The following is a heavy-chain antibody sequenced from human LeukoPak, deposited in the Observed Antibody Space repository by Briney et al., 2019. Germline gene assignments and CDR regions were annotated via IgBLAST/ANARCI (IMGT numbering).Heavy chain of an antibody. CDR3: ASYVWGSYRPFDY. J-gene: IGHJ4*02. CDR1: GGSFSGYY. Sequence: PSETLSLTCAVYGGSFSGYYWSWIRQPPGKGLEWIGEINHSGSTDYNPSLKSRVTISVDTSKNQFSLKLSPVTAADTAVYYCASYVWGSYRPFDYWGQGTLVTVSS. V-gene: IGHV4-34*01. CDR2: INHSGST. D-gene: IGHD3-16*02.